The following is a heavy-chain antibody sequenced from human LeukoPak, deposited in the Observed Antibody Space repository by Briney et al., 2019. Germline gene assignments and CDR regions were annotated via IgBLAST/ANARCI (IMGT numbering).Heavy chain of an antibody. J-gene: IGHJ4*02. D-gene: IGHD1-1*01. CDR3: ARGPKLEPLDY. Sequence: QTGGSLRLSCAASGFTFSGSAMHWVRQASGKGLEWVGRIRSKANSYATAYAASVKGRFTISRDDSKNTAYLQMNSLKTEDTAVYYCARGPKLEPLDYWGQGTLVTVSS. CDR2: IRSKANSYAT. CDR1: GFTFSGSA. V-gene: IGHV3-73*01.